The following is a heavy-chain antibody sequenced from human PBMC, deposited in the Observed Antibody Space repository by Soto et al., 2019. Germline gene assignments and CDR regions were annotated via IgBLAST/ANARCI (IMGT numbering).Heavy chain of an antibody. D-gene: IGHD6-6*01. CDR1: GYSFSRYC. V-gene: IGHV5-51*01. J-gene: IGHJ3*01. CDR2: IYPGDSDT. CDR3: AKSITGRRDAFDL. Sequence: PGESLKISCKGSGYSFSRYCIGWVRQMPGKGLEWMGIIYPGDSDTRYSPSFQGQVTISADKSISTAYLQWSSLKASDTAMYYCAKSITGRRDAFDLWGQGTMVTVSS.